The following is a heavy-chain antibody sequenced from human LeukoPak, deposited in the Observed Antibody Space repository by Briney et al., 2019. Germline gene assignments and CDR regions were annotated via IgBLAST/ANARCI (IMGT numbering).Heavy chain of an antibody. V-gene: IGHV4-59*01. J-gene: IGHJ4*02. CDR3: ARDGSSGDFDF. D-gene: IGHD2-21*01. CDR1: GGSISSYC. CDR2: IYYSGST. Sequence: SETLSLTCTVSGGSISSYCWSWIRQPPGKGLEWIGYIYYSGSTNYNPSLKSRVTISLDTSKNQFSLKLSSVTAADTAVYYCARDGSSGDFDFWGQGTLVTVSS.